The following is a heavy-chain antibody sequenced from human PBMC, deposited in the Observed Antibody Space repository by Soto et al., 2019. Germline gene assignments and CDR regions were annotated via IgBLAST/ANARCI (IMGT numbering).Heavy chain of an antibody. D-gene: IGHD2-2*02. Sequence: GGSLRLSFAASGFTFSIYWMHWVLQATGKGLVWVSRINSDGSSKRYEESVKGRFTISRDNAKNTLYLKMNSMRAEDTAVYYCARDRAIAYSGFDHWGQGTLVTVSS. CDR3: ARDRAIAYSGFDH. CDR1: GFTFSIYW. V-gene: IGHV3-74*01. J-gene: IGHJ5*02. CDR2: INSDGSSK.